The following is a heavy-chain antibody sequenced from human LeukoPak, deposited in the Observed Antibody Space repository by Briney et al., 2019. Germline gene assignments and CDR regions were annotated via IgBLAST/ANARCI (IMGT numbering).Heavy chain of an antibody. CDR1: GFTFSSYA. CDR2: ISGTGDST. CDR3: ASNTKDYYDSPRWLDP. V-gene: IGHV3-23*01. J-gene: IGHJ5*02. D-gene: IGHD3-22*01. Sequence: RTGGSLRLSCAASGFTFSSYAMTWVRQAPGKGLEWVSSISGTGDSTYYADSVKGRFTISRDNSKNTLYLQVNSLRAEDTAVYYCASNTKDYYDSPRWLDPWGQGTLVTVFS.